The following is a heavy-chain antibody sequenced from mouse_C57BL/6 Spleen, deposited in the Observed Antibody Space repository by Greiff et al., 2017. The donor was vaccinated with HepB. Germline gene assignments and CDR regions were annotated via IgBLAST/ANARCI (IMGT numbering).Heavy chain of an antibody. Sequence: EVQLQQSGPELVKPGASVKISCKASGYTFTDYYMNWVKQSHGKSLEWLVAINPNNGGTSYHQKFKGKATLTVDKSSSTAYMELRSLTSEDSAVYYCARFTTVVADYWGQGTTLTVSS. CDR1: GYTFTDYY. CDR2: INPNNGGT. CDR3: ARFTTVVADY. D-gene: IGHD1-1*01. V-gene: IGHV1-26*01. J-gene: IGHJ2*01.